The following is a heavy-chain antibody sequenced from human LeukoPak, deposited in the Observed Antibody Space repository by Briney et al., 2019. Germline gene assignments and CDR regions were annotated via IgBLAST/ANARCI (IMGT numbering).Heavy chain of an antibody. CDR3: ARHHSSGWWYGMDV. Sequence: SETLSLTCTVSGYSISSGYYWGWIRQPPGKGLEWIGSIYHSGSTYYNPSLKSRVTISVDTSKNQFSLKLSSVTAADTAVYYCARHHSSGWWYGMDVWGQGTTVTVSS. J-gene: IGHJ6*02. V-gene: IGHV4-38-2*02. D-gene: IGHD6-19*01. CDR1: GYSISSGYY. CDR2: IYHSGST.